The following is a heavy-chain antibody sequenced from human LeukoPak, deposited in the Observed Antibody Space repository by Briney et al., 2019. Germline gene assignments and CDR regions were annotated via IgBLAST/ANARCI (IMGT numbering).Heavy chain of an antibody. Sequence: ASVTVSCKASGYTFTNYAINWVRQAPGQGLEWMGWINSNTGSPTYAQGFTGRFVFSLDASVSTAYLQISSLKAEDTAVYYCARVSHPQNWDDFHRTSGADYWGQGTLVTVSS. CDR1: GYTFTNYA. D-gene: IGHD1-1*01. CDR2: INSNTGSP. V-gene: IGHV7-4-1*02. CDR3: ARVSHPQNWDDFHRTSGADY. J-gene: IGHJ4*02.